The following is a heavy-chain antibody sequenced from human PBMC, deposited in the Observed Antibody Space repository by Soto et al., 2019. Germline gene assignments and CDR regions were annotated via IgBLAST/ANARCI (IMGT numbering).Heavy chain of an antibody. J-gene: IGHJ6*02. V-gene: IGHV1-69*06. CDR2: IIPIFGTA. Sequence: QVQLVQSGAEVKKPGSSVKVSCKASGGTFSSYAISWVRQAPGQGLEWMGWIIPIFGTANYAQKYQGRVTITADKSTSTAYMELSSLRSDDTAVYYCARVFLPYYYYYGMDVWGQGTTVTVSS. CDR1: GGTFSSYA. CDR3: ARVFLPYYYYYGMDV.